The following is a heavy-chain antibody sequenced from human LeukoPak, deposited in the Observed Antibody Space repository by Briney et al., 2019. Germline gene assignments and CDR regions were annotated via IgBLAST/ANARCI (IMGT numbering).Heavy chain of an antibody. CDR1: GFTVSSNY. V-gene: IGHV3-53*01. J-gene: IGHJ4*02. D-gene: IGHD4-17*01. CDR2: IYSGGST. Sequence: GGSLRLSCAASGFTVSSNYMSWVRQAPGKGLEWVSVIYSGGSTYYADSVKGRFTISRDNSKNTLYLQMNSLRAEDTAVYYCARRYGDYLFDYWGQGTLVTVSS. CDR3: ARRYGDYLFDY.